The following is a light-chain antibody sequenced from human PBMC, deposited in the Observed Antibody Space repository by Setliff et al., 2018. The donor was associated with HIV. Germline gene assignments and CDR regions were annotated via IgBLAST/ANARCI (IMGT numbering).Light chain of an antibody. Sequence: QSALTQPRSVSESPGQSVTISCTGTSNDVGGYNFVSWYQQHPDKAPKVIIYDVTKRPSGVPDRFSGSKSDNTASLTISGLQAEDEADYYCCSYAGTYTWVFGGGTKVTVL. V-gene: IGLV2-11*01. CDR3: CSYAGTYTWV. CDR2: DVT. J-gene: IGLJ3*02. CDR1: SNDVGGYNF.